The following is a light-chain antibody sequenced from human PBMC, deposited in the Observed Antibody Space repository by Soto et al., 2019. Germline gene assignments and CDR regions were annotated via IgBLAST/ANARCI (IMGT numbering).Light chain of an antibody. CDR2: NDS. V-gene: IGLV1-44*01. CDR3: ASWDVSLEAWV. CDR1: SSNIGSNT. J-gene: IGLJ3*02. Sequence: QSLLIQPPSASGTPGQRVTISCSGSSSNIGSNTVNWFQQVPGMAPRLLIYNDSQRPSGVPDRFSGSRSGTSASLAISGLQSDDEADFYCASWDVSLEAWVFGGGTKLTVL.